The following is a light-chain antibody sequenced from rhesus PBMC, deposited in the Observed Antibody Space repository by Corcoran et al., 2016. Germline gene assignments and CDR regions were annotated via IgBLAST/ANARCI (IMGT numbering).Light chain of an antibody. CDR1: QGINHY. CDR2: YAS. J-gene: IGKJ4*01. CDR3: QQYSNSPPT. Sequence: DIQMTQSPSSLSASVGDRVTITCRASQGINHYLSWYQQKPGKAPKPLINYASSLETGVPSRFSGSGAGTVYTLTISSLQPEDLATYYCQQYSNSPPTFGGGTKVEIK. V-gene: IGKV1-66*01.